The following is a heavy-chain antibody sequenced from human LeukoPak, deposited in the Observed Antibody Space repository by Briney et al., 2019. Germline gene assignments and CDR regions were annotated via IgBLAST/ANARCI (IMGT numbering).Heavy chain of an antibody. V-gene: IGHV3-21*01. CDR1: VFTFSGYS. D-gene: IGHD6-13*01. Sequence: GSLRLSCAASVFTFSGYSMNWVRQAPGKGLEWVSSISSSSSFIYYADSVKGRFTISRDNAKNSLYLQMNSLRAEDTAVYYCARTGLSYSSSWTYYFDYWGQGTLVTVSS. CDR3: ARTGLSYSSSWTYYFDY. J-gene: IGHJ4*02. CDR2: ISSSSSFI.